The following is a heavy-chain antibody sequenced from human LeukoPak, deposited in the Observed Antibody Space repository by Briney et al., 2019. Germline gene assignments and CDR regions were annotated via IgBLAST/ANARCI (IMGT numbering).Heavy chain of an antibody. CDR3: AKRGCGTAMANGGCYYYMDV. CDR1: GFTFSSYS. V-gene: IGHV3-23*01. CDR2: ISGSGGST. Sequence: PGGSLRLSCAASGFTFSSYSMNWVRQAPGKGLEWVSAISGSGGSTYYADSVKGRFTISRDNSKNTLYLQMNSLRAEDTAVYYCAKRGCGTAMANGGCYYYMDVWGKGTTVTVSS. D-gene: IGHD5-18*01. J-gene: IGHJ6*03.